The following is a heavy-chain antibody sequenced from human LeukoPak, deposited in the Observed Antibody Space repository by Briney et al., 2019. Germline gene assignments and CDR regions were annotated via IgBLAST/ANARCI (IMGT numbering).Heavy chain of an antibody. CDR1: VDTFSCYY. J-gene: IGHJ3*01. Sequence: GASVKVSCTSSVDTFSCYYVHWVRQAPGQGLEWMGWMNPKSGGTNYAQKFQGRVTMTREMSISTAYMELSRLRSDDTAVYYCAEMADGAFGVWGQGTMVTVSS. V-gene: IGHV1-2*02. CDR2: MNPKSGGT. D-gene: IGHD2-8*01. CDR3: AEMADGAFGV.